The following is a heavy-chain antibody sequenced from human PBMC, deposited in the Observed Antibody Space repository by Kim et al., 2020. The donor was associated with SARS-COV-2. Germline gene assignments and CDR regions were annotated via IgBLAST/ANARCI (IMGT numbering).Heavy chain of an antibody. CDR3: AITVTTEYYFDY. Sequence: YYADSVKGRFTISRDNSKNTLYLQMNSLRAEDTAVYYCAITVTTEYYFDYWGQGTLVTVSS. J-gene: IGHJ4*02. D-gene: IGHD4-17*01. V-gene: IGHV3-23*01.